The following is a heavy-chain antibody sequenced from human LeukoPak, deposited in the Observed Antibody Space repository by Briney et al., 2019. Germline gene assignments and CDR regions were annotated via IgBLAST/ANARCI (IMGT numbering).Heavy chain of an antibody. V-gene: IGHV4-34*01. CDR2: INHSGST. CDR3: ARVRTGVSHADY. CDR1: GGSFSGYY. J-gene: IGHJ4*02. D-gene: IGHD3/OR15-3a*01. Sequence: PSETLSLTCAVYGGSFSGYYWSWIRQPPGKGLEWIGEINHSGSTNYNPSLKSRVTISVDTSKNQFSLKLSSVTAADTAVYYCARVRTGVSHADYWGQGTLVTVSS.